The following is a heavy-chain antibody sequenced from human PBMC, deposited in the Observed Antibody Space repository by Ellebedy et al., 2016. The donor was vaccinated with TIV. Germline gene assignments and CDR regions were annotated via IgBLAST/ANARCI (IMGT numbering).Heavy chain of an antibody. CDR1: AGTFSSYD. CDR2: IIPIFGTA. V-gene: IGHV1-69*13. D-gene: IGHD4-17*01. Sequence: SVKVSXKASAGTFSSYDISWVRQAPGQGLEWMGGIIPIFGTANYAQKFQGRVTITADESTSTAYMELSSLRSEDTAVYYCARGQYGDYLYSPHNWFDPWGQGTLVTVSS. J-gene: IGHJ5*02. CDR3: ARGQYGDYLYSPHNWFDP.